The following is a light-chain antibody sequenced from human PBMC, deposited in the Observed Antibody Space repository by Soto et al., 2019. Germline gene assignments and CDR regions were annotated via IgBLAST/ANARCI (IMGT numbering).Light chain of an antibody. CDR3: EQSYSTPFT. CDR1: QRISSY. V-gene: IGKV1-39*01. J-gene: IGKJ3*01. Sequence: DIQMTHSPSSLSSSVGDRVTITCRASQRISSYLNWYQQKPGKAPKLLLYAASSLQSGVPSRFSGSGSATDFTLTISSLPPKDFATYYEEQSYSTPFTVGLGTKVDIK. CDR2: AAS.